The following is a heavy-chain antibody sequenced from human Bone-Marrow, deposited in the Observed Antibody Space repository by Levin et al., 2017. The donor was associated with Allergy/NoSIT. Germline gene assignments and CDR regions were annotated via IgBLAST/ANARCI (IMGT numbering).Heavy chain of an antibody. V-gene: IGHV4-31*03. CDR1: GGSISSGGYY. D-gene: IGHD3-10*01. CDR3: AREGWFGELLYCNLPTTYYYGMDV. J-gene: IGHJ6*02. CDR2: IYYSGST. Sequence: SQTLSLTCTVSGGSISSGGYYWSWIRQHPGKGLEWIGYIYYSGSTYYNPSLKSRVTISVDTSKNQFSLKLSSVTAADTAVYYCAREGWFGELLYCNLPTTYYYGMDVWGQGTTVTVSS.